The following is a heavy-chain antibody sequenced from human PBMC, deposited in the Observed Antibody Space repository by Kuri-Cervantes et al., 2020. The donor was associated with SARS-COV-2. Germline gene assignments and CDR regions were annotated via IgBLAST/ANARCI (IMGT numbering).Heavy chain of an antibody. CDR2: INHSGNT. Sequence: ESLKISCAVYGGSFSGYYWSWIRQPPGKGLEWIGEINHSGNTNYNPSLTSRVTISVDTSKNQFSLKLSSVTAADTAVYYCARGPGLYSRKAYGMDVWGQGTTVTVSS. V-gene: IGHV4-34*01. D-gene: IGHD3-16*02. CDR3: ARGPGLYSRKAYGMDV. CDR1: GGSFSGYY. J-gene: IGHJ6*02.